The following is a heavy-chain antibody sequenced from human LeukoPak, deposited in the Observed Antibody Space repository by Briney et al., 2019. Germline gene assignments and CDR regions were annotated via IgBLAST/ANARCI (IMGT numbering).Heavy chain of an antibody. J-gene: IGHJ4*02. CDR3: AKQRDWNYGGYFDY. V-gene: IGHV3-23*01. Sequence: GGSLRLSCAASGFTFSSYAMSWVRQAPAKGLEWVSAISGSGGSTYYADSVKGRFTISRDNSKNTLYLQMNSLRAEDTAVYYCAKQRDWNYGGYFDYWGQGTLVTVSS. CDR1: GFTFSSYA. D-gene: IGHD1-7*01. CDR2: ISGSGGST.